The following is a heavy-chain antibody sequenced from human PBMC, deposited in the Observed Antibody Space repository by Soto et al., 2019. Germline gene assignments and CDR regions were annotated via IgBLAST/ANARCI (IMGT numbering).Heavy chain of an antibody. CDR3: ARDGTMITKLPFDY. CDR2: INAGNGNT. D-gene: IGHD3-16*01. V-gene: IGHV1-3*01. J-gene: IGHJ4*02. Sequence: ASVKVSCKASGYTFTSYAMHWVRQAPGQRLEWMGWINAGNGNTKYSQKFQGRVTITRDTSASTAYVELSSLRSEDTAVYYCARDGTMITKLPFDYWGQGTLVTVSS. CDR1: GYTFTSYA.